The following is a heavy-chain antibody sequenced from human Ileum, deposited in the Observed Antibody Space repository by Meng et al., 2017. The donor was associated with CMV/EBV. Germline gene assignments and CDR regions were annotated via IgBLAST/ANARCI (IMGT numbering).Heavy chain of an antibody. D-gene: IGHD2-2*01. CDR3: TRDGYSDCSRTSCFDS. J-gene: IGHJ4*02. CDR2: IDTKTGNP. Sequence: QVRVGQPGPELRKPGASQNVSRNASGYTVTIYAINCLRQSPGQGLQWSGWIDTKTGNPTYVPCFTGLLVFSLNSSVSTAYLQISGLKADDTAVYYFTRDGYSDCSRTSCFDSWGQGTPVTVSS. CDR1: GYTVTIYA. V-gene: IGHV7-4-1*02.